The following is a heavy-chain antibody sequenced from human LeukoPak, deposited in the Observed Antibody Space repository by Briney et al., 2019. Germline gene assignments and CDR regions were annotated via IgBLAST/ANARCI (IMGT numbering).Heavy chain of an antibody. V-gene: IGHV3-49*03. Sequence: GRSLRLSCTASGFTFGDHAMRWLRQARGKGLEWVGFIRSKTYGATTEYAASVKGIFTISRDESKSIAYLQMDSLKTEDTAVYYCTRGPTQQGLYYGMDVWGQGTTVTVSS. CDR1: GFTFGDHA. D-gene: IGHD5-18*01. J-gene: IGHJ6*02. CDR3: TRGPTQQGLYYGMDV. CDR2: IRSKTYGATT.